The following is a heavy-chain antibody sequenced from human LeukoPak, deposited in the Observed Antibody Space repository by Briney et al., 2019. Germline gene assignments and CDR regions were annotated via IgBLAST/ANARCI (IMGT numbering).Heavy chain of an antibody. CDR3: ARGIAVTGAFYYYYGMDV. CDR1: GGSISSSNW. V-gene: IGHV4-4*02. Sequence: PSGTLSLTCAVSGGSISSSNWWSWVRQPPGKGLEWIGEINHSGGINYNSSLKSRVTISVDTSKKQFSLKLGSVAAADTAVYYCARGIAVTGAFYYYYGMDVWGQGTTVTVSS. CDR2: INHSGGI. D-gene: IGHD6-13*01. J-gene: IGHJ6*02.